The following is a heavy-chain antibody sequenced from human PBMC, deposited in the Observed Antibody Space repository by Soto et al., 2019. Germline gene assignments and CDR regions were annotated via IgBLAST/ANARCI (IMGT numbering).Heavy chain of an antibody. CDR3: AREAVSSRPGFHY. CDR1: GYTFTSYG. Sequence: QVQLVQSGAEMKKPGASVKVSCKASGYTFTSYGISWVRQAPGQGLEWMGWVNAYNGNTNYAQKFQGRVTMTTNTSTSTPYMELKSLRSDDTAVYYCAREAVSSRPGFHYWGLGTLVTVSS. CDR2: VNAYNGNT. J-gene: IGHJ4*02. D-gene: IGHD6-19*01. V-gene: IGHV1-18*01.